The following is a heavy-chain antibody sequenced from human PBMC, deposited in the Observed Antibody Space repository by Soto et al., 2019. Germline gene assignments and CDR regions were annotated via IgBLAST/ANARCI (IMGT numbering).Heavy chain of an antibody. Sequence: DVQLVESGGGLVQPGGSLRLSCAASGFTFRSYNMNWVRLAPGKGLDWVSYISSSSSTIYYADSLKGRFTISRDNAKNSLYLQMNSLRDDDTAMYYCARGGTIAVTTIGDYWGQGTLVTVSS. CDR3: ARGGTIAVTTIGDY. J-gene: IGHJ4*01. CDR2: ISSSSSTI. CDR1: GFTFRSYN. D-gene: IGHD5-12*01. V-gene: IGHV3-48*02.